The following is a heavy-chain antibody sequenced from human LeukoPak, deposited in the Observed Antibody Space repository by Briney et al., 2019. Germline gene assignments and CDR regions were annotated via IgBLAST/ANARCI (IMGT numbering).Heavy chain of an antibody. CDR2: INPNSGGT. D-gene: IGHD6-13*01. CDR1: GYTFTGYY. CDR3: ARALTGIAAAGTLRY. V-gene: IGHV1-2*06. Sequence: GASVKVSCKASGYTFTGYYMHWVRQAPGQGLEWMGRINPNSGGTNYAQKFQGRVTMTRDTSISTAYMELSRLRSDDTAVYYCARALTGIAAAGTLRYWGQETLVTVSS. J-gene: IGHJ4*02.